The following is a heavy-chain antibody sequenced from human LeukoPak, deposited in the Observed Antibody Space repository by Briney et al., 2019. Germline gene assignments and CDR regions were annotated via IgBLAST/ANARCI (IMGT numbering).Heavy chain of an antibody. CDR2: IIPIFGTA. D-gene: IGHD3-10*01. CDR3: ATPRIPHYYGSGSRGATRYYYYYMDV. V-gene: IGHV1-69*05. Sequence: SVKVSCKASGGTFSSYAISWVRQAPGQGLEWMGGIIPIFGTANYAQKFQGRVTITTDESTSTAYMELSSLRSEDTAVYYCATPRIPHYYGSGSRGATRYYYYYMDVWGKGTTLTLSS. CDR1: GGTFSSYA. J-gene: IGHJ6*03.